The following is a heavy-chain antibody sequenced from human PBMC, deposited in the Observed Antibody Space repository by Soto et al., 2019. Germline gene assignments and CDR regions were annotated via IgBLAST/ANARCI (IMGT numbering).Heavy chain of an antibody. D-gene: IGHD3-9*01. V-gene: IGHV4-30-4*01. J-gene: IGHJ5*02. CDR3: ARVILTGYTNWFDP. CDR2: IYYSGST. CDR1: GGSISSGDYY. Sequence: TLSLTCNVSGGSISSGDYYWSWIRQPPGKGLEWIGYIYYSGSTYYNPSLKSRVTISVDTSKNQFSLKLSSVTAADTAVYYCARVILTGYTNWFDPWGQGTLVTVSS.